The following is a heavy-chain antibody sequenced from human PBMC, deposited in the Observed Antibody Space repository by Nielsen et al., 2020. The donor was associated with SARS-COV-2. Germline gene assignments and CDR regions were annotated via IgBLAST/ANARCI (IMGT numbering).Heavy chain of an antibody. CDR3: ARDLTTTVNHYYYYYGMDV. J-gene: IGHJ6*02. V-gene: IGHV1-2*02. D-gene: IGHD4-11*01. CDR2: INPNSGGT. CDR1: GYTFTGYY. Sequence: ASVKVSCKASGYTFTGYYMHWVRQAPGQGLEWMGWINPNSGGTNYAQKFQGRVTMTRDTSISTAYMELRSLRSDDTAVYYCARDLTTTVNHYYYYYGMDVWGQGTTVTVSS.